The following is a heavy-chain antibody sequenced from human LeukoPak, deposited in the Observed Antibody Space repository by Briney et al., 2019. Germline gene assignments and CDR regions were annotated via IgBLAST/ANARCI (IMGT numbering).Heavy chain of an antibody. D-gene: IGHD6-13*01. J-gene: IGHJ4*02. CDR2: IFYSGNT. CDR3: ARLLADAKTDYFDC. CDR1: GGFISSSSYY. V-gene: IGHV4-39*01. Sequence: SETLSLTCTVSGGFISSSSYYWGWIRQPPGKGLEWIGSIFYSGNTYYNPSLKSRVTISVDTSKNQFSLKVNSVTAADTAVYYCARLLADAKTDYFDCWGPGTVVTVSS.